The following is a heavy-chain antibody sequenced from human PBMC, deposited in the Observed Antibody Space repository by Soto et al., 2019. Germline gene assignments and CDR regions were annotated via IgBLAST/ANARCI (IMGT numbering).Heavy chain of an antibody. CDR3: ARGLRPFEDPRILGY. CDR1: GYTFTTYA. Sequence: GASVKVSCKASGYTFTTYAIHWVRQAPGQRLEWMGWINAGNGNTKYSQRFQDRVTITRDTSASTAYMELSSLRSEDTAVYYCARGLRPFEDPRILGYWGKGTVVTVSS. CDR2: INAGNGNT. V-gene: IGHV1-3*01. J-gene: IGHJ4*02. D-gene: IGHD3-16*01.